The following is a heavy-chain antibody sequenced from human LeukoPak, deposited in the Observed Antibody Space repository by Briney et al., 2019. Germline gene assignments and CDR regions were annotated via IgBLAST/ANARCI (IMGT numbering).Heavy chain of an antibody. D-gene: IGHD5-18*01. CDR3: AGGITGYSSGYVY. CDR1: GITFSNYA. V-gene: IGHV3-23*01. J-gene: IGHJ4*02. CDR2: ISGSAHKI. Sequence: GGSLRLSCVASGITFSNYAVSWVRQAPDKGLDWVSVISGSAHKICYADSVKGRFTISRDNSENIVYLQMNNLRAEDTALYYCAGGITGYSSGYVYWGQGTLVTVSS.